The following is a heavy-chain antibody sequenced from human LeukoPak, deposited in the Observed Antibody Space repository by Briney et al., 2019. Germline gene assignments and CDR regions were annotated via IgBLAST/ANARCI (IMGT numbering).Heavy chain of an antibody. D-gene: IGHD3-22*01. CDR3: ARDYDYYDSSGQYDAFDI. Sequence: GGSLRLSCVASESTFGNYWMTWVRQAPGKGLEWVANINQDGSVKNYVDSVKGRFTISRDNAKNSLYLQMSSLRAEDTAVYYCARDYDYYDSSGQYDAFDIWGQGTMVTVSS. J-gene: IGHJ3*02. V-gene: IGHV3-7*01. CDR2: INQDGSVK. CDR1: ESTFGNYW.